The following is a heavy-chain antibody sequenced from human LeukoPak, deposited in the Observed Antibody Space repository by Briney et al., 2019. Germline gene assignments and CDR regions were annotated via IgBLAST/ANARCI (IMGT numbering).Heavy chain of an antibody. J-gene: IGHJ6*02. Sequence: GGSLRLSCTASGFTFGDYAMSWVRQAPGKGLEWISYISSSLTTIYYADSVEGRFTISRDNAKNSLYLQMNSLRVEDTAVYYCARDRSGPGYYYGMDVWGQGTTVTVSS. D-gene: IGHD1-26*01. CDR1: GFTFGDYA. CDR2: ISSSLTTI. CDR3: ARDRSGPGYYYGMDV. V-gene: IGHV3-48*03.